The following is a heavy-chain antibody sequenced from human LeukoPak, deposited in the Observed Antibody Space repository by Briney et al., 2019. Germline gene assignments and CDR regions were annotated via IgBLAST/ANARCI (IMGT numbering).Heavy chain of an antibody. J-gene: IGHJ4*02. Sequence: GASVKVSCKASGYTFTGYYMHWVRQAPGQGLEWMGRINPNSGGTNYAQKFQGRVTMTRDTSISTVYMELSSLRSEDTAVYYCARSLTLLVVTAMSDYWGQGTLVTVSS. D-gene: IGHD2-21*02. V-gene: IGHV1-2*06. CDR1: GYTFTGYY. CDR2: INPNSGGT. CDR3: ARSLTLLVVTAMSDY.